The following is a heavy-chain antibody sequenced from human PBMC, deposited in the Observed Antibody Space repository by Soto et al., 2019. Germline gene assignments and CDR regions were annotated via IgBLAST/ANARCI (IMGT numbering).Heavy chain of an antibody. V-gene: IGHV4-39*07. CDR1: GGSISSSSYF. J-gene: IGHJ4*02. CDR3: ARARGARYFDY. CDR2: INHSGGT. D-gene: IGHD2-15*01. Sequence: PSETLSLTCSVSGGSISSSSYFWGWIRQPPGKGLEWIGEINHSGGTNYNPSLKSRVTISVDTSKNQFSLKLSSVTAADTAVYYCARARGARYFDYWGQGTLVTVS.